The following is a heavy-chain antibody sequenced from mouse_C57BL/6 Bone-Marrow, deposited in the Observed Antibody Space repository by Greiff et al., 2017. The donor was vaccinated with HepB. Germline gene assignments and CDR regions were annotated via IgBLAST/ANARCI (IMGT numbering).Heavy chain of an antibody. CDR2: IYPGDGDT. Sequence: QVQLQQSGAELVKPGASVKISCKASGYAFSSYWMNWVKQRPGKGLEWIGQIYPGDGDTNYNGKFKGKATLTADKSSSTAYMQLSILTSEDSAVYFCARSDYYGSSYLSFDYWGQGTTLTVSS. CDR3: ARSDYYGSSYLSFDY. J-gene: IGHJ2*01. V-gene: IGHV1-80*01. CDR1: GYAFSSYW. D-gene: IGHD1-1*01.